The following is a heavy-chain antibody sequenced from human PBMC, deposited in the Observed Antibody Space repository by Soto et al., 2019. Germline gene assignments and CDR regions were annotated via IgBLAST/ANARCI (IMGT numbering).Heavy chain of an antibody. D-gene: IGHD6-19*01. CDR3: ARLARTEWLAKDPFDI. CDR1: GDSVSSNSAA. CDR2: TYYRSKWYN. Sequence: SQTLSLTCAISGDSVSSNSAAWNWIRQSPSRGLEWLGRTYYRSKWYNDYAVSVKSRITINPDTSKNQFSLQLNSVTPEDTAVYYCARLARTEWLAKDPFDIWGQGTMVTVSS. J-gene: IGHJ3*02. V-gene: IGHV6-1*01.